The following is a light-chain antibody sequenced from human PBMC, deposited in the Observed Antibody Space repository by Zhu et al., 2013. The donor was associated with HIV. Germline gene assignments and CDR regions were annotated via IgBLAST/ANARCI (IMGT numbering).Light chain of an antibody. J-gene: IGKJ1*01. V-gene: IGKV1-5*01. Sequence: DIQMTQSPSTLSASVGDRVTITCRASQSVSSWLAWFQQRPGKAPKLLIHDASTLESGVPSRFSGSGSATEFTLTISSLQPDDFATYYCQQYNSYWTFGQGTKVEIK. CDR1: QSVSSW. CDR2: DAS. CDR3: QQYNSYWT.